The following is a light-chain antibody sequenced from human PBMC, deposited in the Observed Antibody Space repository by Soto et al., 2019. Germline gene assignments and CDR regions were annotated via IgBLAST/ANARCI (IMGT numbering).Light chain of an antibody. CDR1: SSDVGGYNY. CDR3: SSYTSSSTVV. CDR2: DVS. J-gene: IGLJ2*01. Sequence: QSALTQPASVSGSPGQSITISCTGTSSDVGGYNYVSWYQQHPGKAPKLMIYDVSYRPSGVSNRFSGFKSGNTASLTISGLQAEGEADYYCSSYTSSSTVVFGGGTKVTVL. V-gene: IGLV2-14*01.